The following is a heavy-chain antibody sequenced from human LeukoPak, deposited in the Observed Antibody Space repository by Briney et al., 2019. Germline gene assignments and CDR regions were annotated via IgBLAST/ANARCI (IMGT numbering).Heavy chain of an antibody. J-gene: IGHJ3*02. V-gene: IGHV4-4*07. CDR2: IYTSGST. D-gene: IGHD3-22*01. CDR1: GGSISSYY. CDR3: ASPVYYYDSSGYRSDAFDI. Sequence: PSETLSLTCTVSGGSISSYYWSWIRQPAGKGLEWIGRIYTSGSTNYNPSLKSRVTMSVDTSKNQFSLKLSSVTAADTAVYYCASPVYYYDSSGYRSDAFDIWGQGTMVTVSS.